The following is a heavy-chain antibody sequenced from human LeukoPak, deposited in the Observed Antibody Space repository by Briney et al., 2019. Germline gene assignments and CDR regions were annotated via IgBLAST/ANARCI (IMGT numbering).Heavy chain of an antibody. J-gene: IGHJ3*02. D-gene: IGHD2-21*01. V-gene: IGHV5-51*01. CDR3: ASGSIVAQPWYAFDI. CDR1: GYSFTSYW. Sequence: GESLKISCKGSGYSFTSYWIGWVRQMPGKGLEWMGIIYPGDSDTRYSPSFQGQVTISADKSVSTAYLQWSSLKASDTAMYYCASGSIVAQPWYAFDIWGQGTMVTVSS. CDR2: IYPGDSDT.